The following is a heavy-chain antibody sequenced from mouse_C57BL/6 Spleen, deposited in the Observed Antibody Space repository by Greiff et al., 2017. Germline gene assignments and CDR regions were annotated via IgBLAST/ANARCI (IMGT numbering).Heavy chain of an antibody. D-gene: IGHD1-1*01. CDR2: IYPGDGDT. J-gene: IGHJ1*03. Sequence: LQQSGASVKISCKASGYAFSSYWMNWVKQRPGKGLEWIGQIYPGDGDTNYNGKFKGKATLTADKSSSTAYKQLSSLTSEDSAVYFCASYYGSSYRYFEVWGTGTTVTVSS. V-gene: IGHV1-80*01. CDR1: GYAFSSYW. CDR3: ASYYGSSYRYFEV.